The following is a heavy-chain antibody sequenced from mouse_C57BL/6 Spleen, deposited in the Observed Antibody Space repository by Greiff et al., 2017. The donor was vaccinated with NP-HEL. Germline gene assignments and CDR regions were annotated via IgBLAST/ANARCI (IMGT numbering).Heavy chain of an antibody. J-gene: IGHJ4*01. Sequence: VQLQQSGAELVRPGTSVKVSCKASGYAFTNYLIEWVKQRPGQGLEWVGVINPGSGGTNYNEKFKGKATLTADKSSSTAYMQLSSLTSEDSAVYFCARSGGSGSFLYAMDYWGQGTSVTVSS. V-gene: IGHV1-54*01. D-gene: IGHD3-2*02. CDR1: GYAFTNYL. CDR2: INPGSGGT. CDR3: ARSGGSGSFLYAMDY.